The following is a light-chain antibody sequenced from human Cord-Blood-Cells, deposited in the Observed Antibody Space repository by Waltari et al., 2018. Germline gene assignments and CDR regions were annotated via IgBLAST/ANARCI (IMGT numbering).Light chain of an antibody. V-gene: IGKV4-1*01. CDR2: WAS. J-gene: IGKJ4*01. CDR1: QSVLYSSNHKNY. CDR3: QQYYSTPLT. Sequence: IVMTQSPDSLAVSMGERATINCKSSQSVLYSSNHKNYLAWYQQKPGQPPKLLIYWASTRESGVPDRLSGSESGTDFTRTINSLQAEDVAVYYCQQYYSTPLTFGGGTKVEIK.